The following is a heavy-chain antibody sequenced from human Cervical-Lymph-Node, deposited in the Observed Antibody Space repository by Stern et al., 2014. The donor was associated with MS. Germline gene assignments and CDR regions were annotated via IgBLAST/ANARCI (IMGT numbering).Heavy chain of an antibody. Sequence: QVQLLQPGAEVKMPGASVTVSCKASGYTFSNYYIHWVRQAPGQGLEWMGIINPSGGTTSYAQKFQGRVTMTRDTSTRIVYMELSSLRSDDTAVYYCTRTWTRSFDYWGQGTLVTVSS. CDR1: GYTFSNYY. CDR3: TRTWTRSFDY. CDR2: INPSGGTT. V-gene: IGHV1-46*03. J-gene: IGHJ4*02. D-gene: IGHD1-14*01.